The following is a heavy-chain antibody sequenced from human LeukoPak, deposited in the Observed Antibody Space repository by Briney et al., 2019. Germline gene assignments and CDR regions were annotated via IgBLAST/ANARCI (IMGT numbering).Heavy chain of an antibody. D-gene: IGHD3-22*01. Sequence: PGGSLRLSCEASGFTFSSFAMTWVRQAPGKGLEWVSSMSSGGTYIYYPDSVRGRFTISRDNAKNSMYLQMNSLRAEDTALYYCAKDGLYYDGSEHVYYFDSWGQGTLVTVSS. V-gene: IGHV3-21*04. J-gene: IGHJ4*02. CDR3: AKDGLYYDGSEHVYYFDS. CDR2: MSSGGTYI. CDR1: GFTFSSFA.